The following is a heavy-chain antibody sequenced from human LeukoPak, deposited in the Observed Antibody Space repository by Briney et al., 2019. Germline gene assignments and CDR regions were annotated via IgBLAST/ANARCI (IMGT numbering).Heavy chain of an antibody. CDR3: VRDLGGRSGH. Sequence: GGSLRLSCAASGLTFSSNWMHWVRQAPGKGLVWVSRINEDGSTTNYADSVKGRSTIFRDNAKNTLYLQMNSLRAEDTAVYYCVRDLGGRSGHWGQGTLVTVSS. CDR2: INEDGSTT. D-gene: IGHD1-26*01. J-gene: IGHJ4*02. V-gene: IGHV3-74*01. CDR1: GLTFSSNW.